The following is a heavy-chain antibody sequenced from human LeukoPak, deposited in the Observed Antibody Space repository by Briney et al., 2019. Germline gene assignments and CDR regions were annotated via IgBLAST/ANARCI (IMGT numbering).Heavy chain of an antibody. CDR3: ATALIYYGSGSYYDY. Sequence: GASVKVSCKVSGYTLTELSMHWVRQAPGKGLEWMGGFDPEDGETIYAQKFQGRVTMTEDTSTDTAYMELSSLRSEDTAVYYCATALIYYGSGSYYDYWGQGTLVTVSS. J-gene: IGHJ4*02. V-gene: IGHV1-24*01. CDR1: GYTLTELS. CDR2: FDPEDGET. D-gene: IGHD3-10*01.